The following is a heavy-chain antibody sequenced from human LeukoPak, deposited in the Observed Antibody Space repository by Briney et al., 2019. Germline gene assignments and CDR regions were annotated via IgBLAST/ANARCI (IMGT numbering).Heavy chain of an antibody. CDR1: GFTFSNAW. J-gene: IGHJ4*02. CDR3: ARDWYRFDY. CDR2: ISYDGSNK. V-gene: IGHV3-30-3*01. D-gene: IGHD6-13*01. Sequence: GGSLRLSCAASGFTFSNAWMSWVRQAPGKGLEWVAVISYDGSNKYYADSVKGRFTISRDNSKNTLYLQMNSLRAEDTAVYYCARDWYRFDYWGQGTLVTVSS.